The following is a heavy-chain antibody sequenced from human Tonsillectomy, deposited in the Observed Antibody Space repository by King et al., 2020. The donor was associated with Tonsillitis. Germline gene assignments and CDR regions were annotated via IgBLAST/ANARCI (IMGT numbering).Heavy chain of an antibody. CDR1: GFTFSSYA. CDR3: ARESPSDYGDYLYYYYYGMDV. CDR2: ISYDGSNK. D-gene: IGHD4-17*01. V-gene: IGHV3-30*04. J-gene: IGHJ6*02. Sequence: HVQLVESGGGVVQPGRSLRLSCAASGFTFSSYAMHWVRQAPGKGLEWVAVISYDGSNKYYADSVKGRFTISRDNSKNTLYLQMNSLRAEDTAVYYCARESPSDYGDYLYYYYYGMDVWGQGTTVTVSS.